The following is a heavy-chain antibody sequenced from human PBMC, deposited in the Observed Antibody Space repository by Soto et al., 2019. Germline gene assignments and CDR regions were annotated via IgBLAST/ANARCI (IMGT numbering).Heavy chain of an antibody. D-gene: IGHD3-22*01. V-gene: IGHV3-30-3*01. CDR2: ISYDGSNK. Sequence: RRFSCAASGFTFSSYAMHWVRQAPGKGLEWVAVISYDGSNKYYADSVRGRFTISRDNSKNTLYLQMNSLRAEDTAVYYCARSYDSSGYYNLDYWGQGTLVTVSS. CDR1: GFTFSSYA. J-gene: IGHJ4*02. CDR3: ARSYDSSGYYNLDY.